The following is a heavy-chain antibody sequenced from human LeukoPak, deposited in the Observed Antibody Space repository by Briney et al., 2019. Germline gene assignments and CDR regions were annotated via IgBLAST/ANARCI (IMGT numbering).Heavy chain of an antibody. CDR3: ARSYGSGTDAFDI. Sequence: PSQTLSLTCAVSGGSISSGGYSWSWIRQPPGTGLEWIGYIYHNGSTYYNPSLKSRVTISVDRSKNQFSLKLSSVTAADTAVYYCARSYGSGTDAFDIWGQGTMVTVSS. D-gene: IGHD3-10*01. J-gene: IGHJ3*02. CDR2: IYHNGST. V-gene: IGHV4-30-2*01. CDR1: GGSISSGGYS.